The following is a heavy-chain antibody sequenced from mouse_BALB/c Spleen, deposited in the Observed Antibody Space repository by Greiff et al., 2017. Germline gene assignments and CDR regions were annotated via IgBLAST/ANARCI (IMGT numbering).Heavy chain of an antibody. D-gene: IGHD1-1*01. CDR2: IWAGGST. Sequence: QVQLKESGPGLVAPSQSLSITCTVSGFSLTSYGVHWVRQPPGKGLEWLGVIWAGGSTNYNSALMSRLSISKDNSKSQVFLKMNSLQANDTAIYYCARNGDTTSWFAYWGQGTLVTVSA. CDR1: GFSLTSYG. CDR3: ARNGDTTSWFAY. V-gene: IGHV2-9*02. J-gene: IGHJ3*01.